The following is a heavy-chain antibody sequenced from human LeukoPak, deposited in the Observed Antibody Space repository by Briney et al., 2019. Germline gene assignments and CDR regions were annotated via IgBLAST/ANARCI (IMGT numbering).Heavy chain of an antibody. D-gene: IGHD6-19*01. J-gene: IGHJ4*02. V-gene: IGHV4-38-2*02. CDR3: ARDHSVAVAGGRSDY. CDR2: IYHSGST. CDR1: GYSISGGYY. Sequence: SETLSLTCTVSGYSISGGYYWGWIRQPPGKGLEWIGSIYHSGSTYYNPSLKSRVTISVDTSKNQFSLKLSSVTAADTAVYYCARDHSVAVAGGRSDYWGQGTLVTVSS.